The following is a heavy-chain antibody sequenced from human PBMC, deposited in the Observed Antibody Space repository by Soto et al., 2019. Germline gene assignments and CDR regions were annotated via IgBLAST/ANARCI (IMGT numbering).Heavy chain of an antibody. Sequence: GGSLRPSCAASGFTVSSYSMNWVRQAPGKGLEWVSYISSSSTIYYADSVKGRFTISRDNAKNSLYLQMNSLRAEDTAVYYCARDFRPAPTPYYFDYWGQGTLVTVSS. CDR1: GFTVSSYS. J-gene: IGHJ4*02. V-gene: IGHV3-48*01. CDR3: ARDFRPAPTPYYFDY. CDR2: ISSSSTI.